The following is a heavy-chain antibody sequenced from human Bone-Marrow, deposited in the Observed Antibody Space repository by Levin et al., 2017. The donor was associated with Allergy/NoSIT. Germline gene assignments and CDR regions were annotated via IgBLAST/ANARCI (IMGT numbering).Heavy chain of an antibody. D-gene: IGHD3-3*01. V-gene: IGHV1-3*01. CDR3: ARGRGDFNLRYYFDS. CDR2: INVGSGNT. J-gene: IGHJ4*02. Sequence: GGSLRLSCKASGYTFSSYTIHWVRQAPGQRLEWMGWINVGSGNTKSSQNFQGRVTITRDTSASTAYMELSSLRSEDTAVYYCARGRGDFNLRYYFDSWGQGTLVTVSS. CDR1: GYTFSSYT.